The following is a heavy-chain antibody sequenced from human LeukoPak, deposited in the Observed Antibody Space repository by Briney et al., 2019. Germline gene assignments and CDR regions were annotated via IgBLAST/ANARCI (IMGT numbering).Heavy chain of an antibody. V-gene: IGHV1-69*05. D-gene: IGHD6-19*01. CDR2: IIPIFGTA. CDR1: GGTFSSYA. CDR3: ARDTPGSGWLN. J-gene: IGHJ4*02. Sequence: ASVKVSCKASGGTFSSYAISWVRQAPGQGLEWMGGIIPIFGTANYAQKFQGRVTMTRDTSTSTVYMELSSLRSEDTAVYYCARDTPGSGWLNWGQGTLVTVSS.